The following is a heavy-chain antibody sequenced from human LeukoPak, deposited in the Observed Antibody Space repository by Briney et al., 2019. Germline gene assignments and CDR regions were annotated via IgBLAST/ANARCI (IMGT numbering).Heavy chain of an antibody. D-gene: IGHD3-10*01. J-gene: IGHJ5*02. CDR3: ARDRWFGESTGWFDP. CDR2: LSSSSSTI. CDR1: GFTFSSYS. Sequence: GGSLRLSCAASGFTFSSYSMNWVRPAPGKGLEWVSYLSSSSSTIYYADSVKGRFTISRDNAKNSLYLQMNSLRDEDTAVYYCARDRWFGESTGWFDPWGQGTLVTVSS. V-gene: IGHV3-48*02.